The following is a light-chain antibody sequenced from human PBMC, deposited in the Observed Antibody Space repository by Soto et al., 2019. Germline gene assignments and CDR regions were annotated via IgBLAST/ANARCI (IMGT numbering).Light chain of an antibody. V-gene: IGLV1-40*01. CDR3: PSYDNSLSGYV. J-gene: IGLJ1*01. Sequence: QSVLTQPPSVSGAPGQRVTISCTGSSSNIGAGYDVHWYQQLPGTAPKLLISGNANRPSGVPDRFSGSKSDTSASLAITGLQAEDEADYYCPSYDNSLSGYVFGTGTKVTVL. CDR2: GNA. CDR1: SSNIGAGYD.